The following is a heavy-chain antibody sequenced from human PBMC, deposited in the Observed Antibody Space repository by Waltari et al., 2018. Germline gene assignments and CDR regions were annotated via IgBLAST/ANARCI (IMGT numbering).Heavy chain of an antibody. CDR1: GGSISSYY. D-gene: IGHD6-6*01. Sequence: QVQLQESGPGLVKPSETLSLTCTVSGGSISSYYWSWIRQPPGKGLEWIGYIYYSGSTNYNPSLKSRGTISVDTSKNQFSLKLSSVTAADTAVYYCARGIAARRIDDAFDIWGQGTMVTVSS. J-gene: IGHJ3*02. CDR3: ARGIAARRIDDAFDI. V-gene: IGHV4-59*01. CDR2: IYYSGST.